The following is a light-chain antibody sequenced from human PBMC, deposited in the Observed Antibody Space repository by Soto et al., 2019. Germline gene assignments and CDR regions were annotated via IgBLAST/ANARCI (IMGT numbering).Light chain of an antibody. Sequence: VMTQSRATLSVSPGERATLSCRASQSVSSKLAWYQQKPGQTPRVLIYGASTRATGIPARFSGSGSGTEFTLTISSLQSEDSAVYHCQHYNDWPPTWTFGRGTKV. V-gene: IGKV3-15*01. CDR3: QHYNDWPPTWT. CDR1: QSVSSK. J-gene: IGKJ1*01. CDR2: GAS.